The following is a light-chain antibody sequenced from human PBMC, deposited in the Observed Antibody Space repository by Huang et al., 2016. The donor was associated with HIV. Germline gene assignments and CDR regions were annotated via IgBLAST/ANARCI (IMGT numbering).Light chain of an antibody. Sequence: DIQMTQSPSTLSASVGDRVTITCRASQSISSWLVWYQQKPGKAPKLLIYKASSLESGVPSRFSGSGSGTEFTLTISSLQPDDFATYYCHQYESYSRTFGQGTKVEI. CDR1: QSISSW. CDR3: HQYESYSRT. CDR2: KAS. J-gene: IGKJ1*01. V-gene: IGKV1-5*03.